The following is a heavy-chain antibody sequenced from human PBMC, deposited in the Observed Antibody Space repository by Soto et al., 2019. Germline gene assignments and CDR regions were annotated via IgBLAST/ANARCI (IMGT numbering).Heavy chain of an antibody. Sequence: SETLSLTCRVSGGSIRTYYRSWIRQSPEKGLEWIGYFYHSGNSNYNPSLKSRVTISVDTSKNQLSLSLRSVTAADTAVYFCARISSVDPYGYVNGGLDVWGQGTTVT. CDR3: ARISSVDPYGYVNGGLDV. J-gene: IGHJ6*02. CDR1: GGSIRTYY. CDR2: FYHSGNS. D-gene: IGHD5-18*01. V-gene: IGHV4-59*01.